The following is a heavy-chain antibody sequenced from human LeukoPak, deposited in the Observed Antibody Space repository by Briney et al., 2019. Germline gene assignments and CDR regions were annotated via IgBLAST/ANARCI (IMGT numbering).Heavy chain of an antibody. CDR2: IYDSGST. V-gene: IGHV4-59*01. Sequence: SSETLSLTCTVSGGSISSYYWSWIRQPPGKGLEWIGYIYDSGSTNYNPSLKSRVTISVDTSKNQFSLKLSSVTAADTAVYYCARVGGTNYYYYGMDVWGQGTTVTVSS. D-gene: IGHD1-1*01. CDR3: ARVGGTNYYYYGMDV. CDR1: GGSISSYY. J-gene: IGHJ6*02.